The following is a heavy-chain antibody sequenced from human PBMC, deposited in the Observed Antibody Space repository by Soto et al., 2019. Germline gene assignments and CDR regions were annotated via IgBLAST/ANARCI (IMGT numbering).Heavy chain of an antibody. CDR1: GFTFSNYG. Sequence: QVQLVESGGGVVQPGRSLRLSCAASGFTFSNYGMHWVRQAPGKGLERVAVISYDGRKEYDADSVKGRLTISRDISKNTLYLQMDSLRIEDTAVYFCARPKGVDNGYDFMFDYWGQGALVTVSS. J-gene: IGHJ4*02. V-gene: IGHV3-30*03. CDR2: ISYDGRKE. D-gene: IGHD5-12*01. CDR3: ARPKGVDNGYDFMFDY.